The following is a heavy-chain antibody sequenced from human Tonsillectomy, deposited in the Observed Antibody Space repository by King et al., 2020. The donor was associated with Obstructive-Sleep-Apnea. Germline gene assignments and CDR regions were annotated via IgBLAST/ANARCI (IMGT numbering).Heavy chain of an antibody. CDR1: GGSISSGGYS. CDR3: ASASMVRGVITQSFFDY. D-gene: IGHD3-10*01. V-gene: IGHV4-30-2*01. Sequence: QLQESGSRLVKPSQTLSLTCAVSGGSISSGGYSWAWIRQPPGKGLEWIGYIYHSGAPYSNPSLKSRLTISVDRSKNQFSLWLSPVTAADSAVYYCASASMVRGVITQSFFDYWGQGILVTVSS. CDR2: IYHSGAP. J-gene: IGHJ4*02.